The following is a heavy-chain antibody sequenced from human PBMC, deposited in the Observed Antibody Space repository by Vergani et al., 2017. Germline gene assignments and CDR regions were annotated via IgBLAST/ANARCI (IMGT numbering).Heavy chain of an antibody. CDR1: GFTFSSYG. CDR3: AKAPSRYYYYGMDV. Sequence: VQLLESGGGLVQPGGSLRLSCAASGFTFSSYGMHWVRQAPGKGLEWVAVISYDGSNKYYADSVKGRFTISRDNSKNTLYLQMNSLRAEDTAVYYCAKAPSRYYYYGMDVWGQGTTVTVSS. J-gene: IGHJ6*02. CDR2: ISYDGSNK. V-gene: IGHV3-30*18.